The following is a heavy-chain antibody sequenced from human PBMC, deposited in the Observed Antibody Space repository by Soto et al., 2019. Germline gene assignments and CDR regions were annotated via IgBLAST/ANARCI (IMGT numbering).Heavy chain of an antibody. CDR2: ISSSSSYT. V-gene: IGHV3-11*06. CDR1: GFTFSDYY. Sequence: QVQLVESGGGLVKPGGSLRLSCAASGFTFSDYYMSWIRQAPGKGLEWVSYISSSSSYTNYADSVKGRFTISRDNAKNSLYLQMNSLRAEDTAVYYCARDMTGPAHFNYYGMDVWGQGTTVTVSS. CDR3: ARDMTGPAHFNYYGMDV. D-gene: IGHD3-9*01. J-gene: IGHJ6*02.